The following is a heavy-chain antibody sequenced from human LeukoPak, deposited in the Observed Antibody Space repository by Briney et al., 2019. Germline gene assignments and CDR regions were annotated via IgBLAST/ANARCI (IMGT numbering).Heavy chain of an antibody. J-gene: IGHJ3*02. D-gene: IGHD3-16*01. V-gene: IGHV3-30*04. Sequence: GGSLRLSCAASGFSFSDYTMHWVRQAPGKGLEWVAFISNDGNNKYSADAVKGRFTISRDNSKNTLFLEMSNLRPEDTAVYYCARDLREGDAFDIWGQGTMVTVSS. CDR2: ISNDGNNK. CDR3: ARDLREGDAFDI. CDR1: GFSFSDYT.